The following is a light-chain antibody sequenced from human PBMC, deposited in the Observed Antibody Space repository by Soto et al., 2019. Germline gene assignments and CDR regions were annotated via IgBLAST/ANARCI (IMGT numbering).Light chain of an antibody. Sequence: EIVLTQSPGTLSLSPGERATLSCRASQSITNNYLAWYQQKPGRAHRLLIYGASSRATGIPDRFSGSGSGNDFTLHLRRLEPENFAMDYFKQYGYLVTFGGGTKVEIK. CDR1: QSITNNY. CDR3: KQYGYLVT. CDR2: GAS. V-gene: IGKV3-20*01. J-gene: IGKJ4*01.